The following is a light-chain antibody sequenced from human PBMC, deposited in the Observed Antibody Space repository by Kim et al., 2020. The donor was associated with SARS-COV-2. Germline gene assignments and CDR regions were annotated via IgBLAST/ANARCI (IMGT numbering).Light chain of an antibody. CDR3: QQYNHWPPYS. CDR1: QTVSTT. Sequence: DIVMTQSPPTLSVSPGDRATLSCRASQTVSTTLAWYQQRPGQAPRLLIYAAFIRAAGIPARFSGSGSGTEFTLTISSLQSEDSAVYFCQQYNHWPPYSFGQGTKLEI. J-gene: IGKJ2*03. V-gene: IGKV3-15*01. CDR2: AAF.